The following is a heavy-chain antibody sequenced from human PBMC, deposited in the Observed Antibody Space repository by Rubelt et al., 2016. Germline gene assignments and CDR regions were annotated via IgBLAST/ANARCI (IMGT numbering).Heavy chain of an antibody. CDR2: IYYSGST. CDR1: GGSISSSIYY. V-gene: IGHV4-39*01. D-gene: IGHD4-17*01. Sequence: QLQLQESGPGLVKPSGTLSLTCTVSGGSISSSIYYWGWIRQPPGKGLEWIGSIYYSGSTSYNPSLKSRVTISADTSKNQFSLMLSAVTAADTAGYYCANGDSEEWYFDVWGRGTLVTVSS. J-gene: IGHJ2*01. CDR3: ANGDSEEWYFDV.